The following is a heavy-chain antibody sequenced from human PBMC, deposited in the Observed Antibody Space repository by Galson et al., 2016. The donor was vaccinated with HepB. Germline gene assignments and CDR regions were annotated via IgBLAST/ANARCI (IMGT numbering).Heavy chain of an antibody. CDR1: GFTFSSYA. CDR3: AKIAASGLPFYY. Sequence: SPRLSCAASGFTFSSYAMSWVRQAPGKGLEWVSAISGSGGSTYYADSVKGRFTISRDISRNTLYLQMNTLRAEDTAVYYCAKIAASGLPFYYWGQGTPVTVSS. CDR2: ISGSGGST. J-gene: IGHJ4*02. D-gene: IGHD6-13*01. V-gene: IGHV3-23*01.